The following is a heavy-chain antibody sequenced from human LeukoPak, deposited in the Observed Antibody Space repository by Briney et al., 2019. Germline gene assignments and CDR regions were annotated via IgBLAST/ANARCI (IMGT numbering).Heavy chain of an antibody. J-gene: IGHJ4*02. CDR2: VDPEDGET. Sequence: ASVKISCKVSGYTFTDYYMHWVQQAPGKGLEWMGLVDPEDGETIYAEKFQGRVTITADTSTDTAYMELSSLRSEDTAVYYCATWDHTAMVSPSGVSSSWYYFDYWGQGTLVTVSS. D-gene: IGHD5-18*01. V-gene: IGHV1-69-2*01. CDR3: ATWDHTAMVSPSGVSSSWYYFDY. CDR1: GYTFTDYY.